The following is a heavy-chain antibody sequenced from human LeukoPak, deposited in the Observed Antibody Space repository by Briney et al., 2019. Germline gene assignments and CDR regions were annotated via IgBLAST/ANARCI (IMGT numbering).Heavy chain of an antibody. CDR3: VRDRGLGRGFDP. CDR1: GGSIGSFY. J-gene: IGHJ5*02. CDR2: LYNTGNT. Sequence: SETLSLTCSVSGGSIGSFYWSWIRQPAEKGLEWIGRLYNTGNTDYNPSLKSRVTMSLDMSQNQFSLRLKSLTAANTAVYWCVRDRGLGRGFDPWGHGTLVTVSS. D-gene: IGHD3-16*01. V-gene: IGHV4-4*07.